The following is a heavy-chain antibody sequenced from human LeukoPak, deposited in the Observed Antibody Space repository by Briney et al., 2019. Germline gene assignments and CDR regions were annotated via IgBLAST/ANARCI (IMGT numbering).Heavy chain of an antibody. Sequence: GRSLRLSCAASGFTFDDYAMHWVRQAPGKGLEWVSGISWNSGSIGYADSVKGRFTISRDNAKNSLYLQMNSLRAEDTALYYCAKHGYSSGWYFDYWGQGTLVTVSS. CDR1: GFTFDDYA. CDR2: ISWNSGSI. J-gene: IGHJ4*02. V-gene: IGHV3-9*01. CDR3: AKHGYSSGWYFDY. D-gene: IGHD6-19*01.